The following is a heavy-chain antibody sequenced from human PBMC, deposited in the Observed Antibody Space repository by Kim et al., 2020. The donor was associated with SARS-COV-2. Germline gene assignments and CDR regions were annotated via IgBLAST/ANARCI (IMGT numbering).Heavy chain of an antibody. Sequence: GGSLRLSCAASGLTFTNAYMGWVRQAPGKGLEWVARIYTKVDTCKTDYAASMIARFTITRDDSKKPLYIQLNILKTAVTYLSYCTTGRRPGGTPPF. CDR3: TTGRRPGGTPPF. D-gene: IGHD3-16*01. CDR1: GLTFTNAY. CDR2: IYTKVDTCKT. J-gene: IGHJ3*01. V-gene: IGHV3-15*01.